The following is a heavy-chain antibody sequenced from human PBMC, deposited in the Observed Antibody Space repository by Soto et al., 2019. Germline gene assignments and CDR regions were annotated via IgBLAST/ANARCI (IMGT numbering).Heavy chain of an antibody. Sequence: ASVKVSCKASGYTFTSYAMHWVRQAPGQRLEWMGWINAGNGNTKYSQKFQGRVTITRNTSASTAYMELSSLRSEDTAVYYCASSRITMVPYGMDVWGQGTTVTVSS. D-gene: IGHD3-10*01. CDR2: INAGNGNT. CDR1: GYTFTSYA. J-gene: IGHJ6*02. V-gene: IGHV1-3*01. CDR3: ASSRITMVPYGMDV.